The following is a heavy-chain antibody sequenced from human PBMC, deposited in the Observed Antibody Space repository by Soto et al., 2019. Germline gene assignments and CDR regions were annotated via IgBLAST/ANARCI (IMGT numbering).Heavy chain of an antibody. D-gene: IGHD3-22*01. V-gene: IGHV3-48*01. CDR3: ARDQLYYNDISGRPLNAFDV. CDR1: GFSFSNVW. CDR2: IGIGSSTK. Sequence: GGSLRLSCAASGFSFSNVWMTWVRQAPGKGLEWVSYIGIGSSTKYYADSVKGRFTISRDNAKNSLYLQMNSLRAEDTAVYYCARDQLYYNDISGRPLNAFDVWGQGTMVTVSS. J-gene: IGHJ3*01.